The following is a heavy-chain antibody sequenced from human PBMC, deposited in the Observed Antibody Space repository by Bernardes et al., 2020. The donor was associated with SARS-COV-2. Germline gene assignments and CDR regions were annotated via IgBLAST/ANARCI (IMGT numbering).Heavy chain of an antibody. Sequence: GGSLRLSCAASGYTFTRFLMHWVRQAPGQGLVWVSRIDTDGATIYYADSVKGRFTISRANSRNTLYLQMNSLRAEDTSMYYLAIDVAGEYRTWGHGTLVTFSS. CDR2: IDTDGATI. V-gene: IGHV3-74*01. CDR3: AIDVAGEYRT. D-gene: IGHD3-16*01. CDR1: GYTFTRFL. J-gene: IGHJ5*01.